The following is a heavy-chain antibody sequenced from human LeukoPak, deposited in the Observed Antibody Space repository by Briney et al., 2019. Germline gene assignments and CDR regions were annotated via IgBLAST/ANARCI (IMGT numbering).Heavy chain of an antibody. J-gene: IGHJ4*02. CDR2: VSSTSSTI. Sequence: WGSLSLSCAASGFSFNSYSMNWVCQAPGKGLEWVSYVSSTSSTIYYADSVKRRFTISRDNAKHSLYLQMTSLRDEDRAVYYCARTYSGSYFDYCGERDLVSASS. D-gene: IGHD1-26*01. CDR1: GFSFNSYS. CDR3: ARTYSGSYFDY. V-gene: IGHV3-48*02.